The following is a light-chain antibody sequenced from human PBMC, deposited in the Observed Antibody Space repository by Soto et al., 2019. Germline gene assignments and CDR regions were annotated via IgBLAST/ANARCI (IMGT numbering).Light chain of an antibody. J-gene: IGLJ3*02. CDR3: SSYTSSSTFWV. CDR2: DVS. V-gene: IGLV2-14*01. Sequence: QSALTQPASVSGSPGQSITISCTGTSSDVGGYNYVSWYQQHPGKAPKLMIYDVSNRPSGVSNRFSGSKSGNTXSLTISGXXXXXXXXYYCSSYTSSSTFWVFGGGTQLTVL. CDR1: SSDVGGYNY.